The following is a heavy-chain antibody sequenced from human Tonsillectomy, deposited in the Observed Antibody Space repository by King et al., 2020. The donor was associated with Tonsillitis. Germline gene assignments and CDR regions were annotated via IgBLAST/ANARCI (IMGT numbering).Heavy chain of an antibody. CDR1: GGSINSGSYY. CDR3: AREIAAAGFVWFFDL. V-gene: IGHV4-61*02. J-gene: IGHJ2*01. CDR2: LHTSGST. D-gene: IGHD6-13*01. Sequence: QLQESGPGLVKPSQTLSLTCTVSGGSINSGSYYWTWIRQPAGKGLEWIERLHTSGSTNYNPSLKSRVTISVDTSKNQFSLRLSSVTAADTAVYYCAREIAAAGFVWFFDLWGRGTLAT.